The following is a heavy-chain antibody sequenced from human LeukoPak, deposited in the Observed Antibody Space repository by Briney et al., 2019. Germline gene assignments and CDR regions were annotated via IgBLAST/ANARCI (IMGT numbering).Heavy chain of an antibody. D-gene: IGHD6-6*01. CDR1: GGSFSGYY. CDR2: INHSGST. Sequence: SETLSLTCAVYGGSFSGYYWSWIRQPPGKGLEWIGEINHSGSTNYNPSLKSRVTISVDTSKNQFSLKLSSVTAADTAVYYCARLHSSSSDSFDIWGQGTMVTVSS. J-gene: IGHJ3*02. V-gene: IGHV4-34*01. CDR3: ARLHSSSSDSFDI.